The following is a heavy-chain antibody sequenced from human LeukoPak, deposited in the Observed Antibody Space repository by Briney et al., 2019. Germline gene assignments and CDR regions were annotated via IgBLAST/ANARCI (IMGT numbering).Heavy chain of an antibody. J-gene: IGHJ4*02. CDR3: ARRYSSGLDY. CDR1: GGSISSSSYY. CDR2: IYYSGST. Sequence: SETLSLTCTVSGGSISSSSYYWGWLRQPPGKGLEWIGSIYYSGSTYYNPSLKSRVTISVDTSKNQFSLKLSSVTAADTAVYYCARRYSSGLDYWGQGTLVTVSS. V-gene: IGHV4-39*01. D-gene: IGHD6-19*01.